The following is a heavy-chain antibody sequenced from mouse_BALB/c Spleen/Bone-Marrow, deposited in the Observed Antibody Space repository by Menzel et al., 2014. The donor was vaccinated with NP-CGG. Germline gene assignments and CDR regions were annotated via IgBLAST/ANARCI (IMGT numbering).Heavy chain of an antibody. D-gene: IGHD2-3*01. V-gene: IGHV1-7*01. Sequence: QVQLKESGAELAKPRASVKMSCKASGYTFTNYWMHWAKQMPGQGLEWIGYIDPSTGYTEYNQKFKDKATLTADKSSSTAYLKLHRLTSEDSAVYCCARGGIYDGYSCWGQGTLVTGSA. CDR2: IDPSTGYT. J-gene: IGHJ3*01. CDR3: ARGGIYDGYSC. CDR1: GYTFTNYW.